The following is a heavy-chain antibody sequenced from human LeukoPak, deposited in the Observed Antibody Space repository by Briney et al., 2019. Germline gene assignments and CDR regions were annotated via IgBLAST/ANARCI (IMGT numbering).Heavy chain of an antibody. CDR2: IRSKAYGGTT. CDR1: GFTCGDYA. D-gene: IGHD6-13*01. V-gene: IGHV3-49*04. Sequence: GGSLRLSCTASGFTCGDYAMSWVRQAPGKGLERVGFIRSKAYGGTTEYAASVKGRFTISRDDSKSIAYLQMNSLKTEDTAVYYCTRGRIAAAPGYYFDYWGQGTLVTVSS. J-gene: IGHJ4*02. CDR3: TRGRIAAAPGYYFDY.